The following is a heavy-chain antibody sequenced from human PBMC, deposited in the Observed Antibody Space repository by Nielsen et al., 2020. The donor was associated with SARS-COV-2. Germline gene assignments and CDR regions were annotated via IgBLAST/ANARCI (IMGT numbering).Heavy chain of an antibody. D-gene: IGHD4-23*01. Sequence: ASVKVSCKASGYTFITYAINWVRQAPGQGLEWMGWINTNTGNPAYASGFTGRFVFSLDTSVTTAYLQISSLKAEDTAVYYCTRSQLRPGGGMDVWGQGTTVTVSS. J-gene: IGHJ6*02. CDR3: TRSQLRPGGGMDV. CDR2: INTNTGNP. CDR1: GYTFITYA. V-gene: IGHV7-4-1*02.